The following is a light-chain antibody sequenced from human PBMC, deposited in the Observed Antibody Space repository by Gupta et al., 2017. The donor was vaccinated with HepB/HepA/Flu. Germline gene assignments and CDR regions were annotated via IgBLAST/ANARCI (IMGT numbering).Light chain of an antibody. J-gene: IGLJ2*01. CDR2: EVS. Sequence: QSALTQPPAVSGSPGQSVTISCTGISDDVGSYNRVSWYHQSPGTLPKLMIFEVSNRPSGVPYRFSGSNSGNTAFLTISGLQAEDEADYYCISDTSSSIVTFGGGTKLTVL. CDR3: ISDTSSSIVT. V-gene: IGLV2-18*02. CDR1: SDDVGSYNR.